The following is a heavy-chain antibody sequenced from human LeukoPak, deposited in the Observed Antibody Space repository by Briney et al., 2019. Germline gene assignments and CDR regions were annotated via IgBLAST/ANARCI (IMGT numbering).Heavy chain of an antibody. CDR2: ISSSSYI. CDR1: GFTFSSYS. J-gene: IGHJ4*02. D-gene: IGHD2-15*01. CDR3: ARVDCSGGSCYSPFDY. Sequence: GGSLRLSCAASGFTFSSYSVNWVRQAPGKGLEWVSSISSSSYIYYADSVKGRFTISRDNAKNSLYLQMNSLRAEDTAVYYCARVDCSGGSCYSPFDYWGQGTLVTVSS. V-gene: IGHV3-21*01.